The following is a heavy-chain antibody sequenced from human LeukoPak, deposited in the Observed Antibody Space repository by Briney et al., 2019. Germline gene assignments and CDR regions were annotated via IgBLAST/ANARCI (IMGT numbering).Heavy chain of an antibody. V-gene: IGHV4-30-4*08. CDR3: ARDAYDFWSGSRSVDV. J-gene: IGHJ6*04. CDR2: IYYSGST. Sequence: SQTLSLTCTVSGGSISSGDYYWSWIRQPPGKGLEWIGYIYYSGSTYYNPSLKSRVTISVDTSKNQFSLKLSSVTAADTAVYYCARDAYDFWSGSRSVDVWGKGTTVTVSS. D-gene: IGHD3-3*01. CDR1: GGSISSGDYY.